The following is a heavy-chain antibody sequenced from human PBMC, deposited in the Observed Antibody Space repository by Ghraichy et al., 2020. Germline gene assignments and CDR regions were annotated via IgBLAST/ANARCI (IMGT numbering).Heavy chain of an antibody. Sequence: GESLRLSCVASGFTFSTYWMSWVRQAPGKGLEWVANIKQDGREKYYVDSVKGRFTISRDNAKNSLYLQMNSLRAEDTAVYYCARDPLPRTFDFWGQGILVTVSS. CDR3: ARDPLPRTFDF. CDR2: IKQDGREK. CDR1: GFTFSTYW. D-gene: IGHD1/OR15-1a*01. V-gene: IGHV3-7*01. J-gene: IGHJ4*02.